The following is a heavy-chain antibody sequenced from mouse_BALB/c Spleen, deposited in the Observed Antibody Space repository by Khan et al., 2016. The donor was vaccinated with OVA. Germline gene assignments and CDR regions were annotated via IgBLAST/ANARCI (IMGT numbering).Heavy chain of an antibody. CDR1: GYSITSDYA. Sequence: EVELVESGPGLVKPSQSLSLTCTVTGYSITSDYAWNWIRQFPGNKLEWMGYIRSSGSTNYNPARKSRISINRDTSKNQFLLQLNSVTTEDTVTYYCARYGARYNYAMDYWGQGTSVTVSS. CDR3: ARYGARYNYAMDY. D-gene: IGHD1-1*02. CDR2: IRSSGST. J-gene: IGHJ4*01. V-gene: IGHV3-2*02.